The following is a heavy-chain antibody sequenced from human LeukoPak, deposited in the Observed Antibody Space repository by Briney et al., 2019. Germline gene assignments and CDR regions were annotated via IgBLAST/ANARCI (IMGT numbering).Heavy chain of an antibody. V-gene: IGHV3-11*06. CDR3: ARDRSVDGTV. Sequence: GGSLRLSCAASGFTFSDHYVSWIRQAPGKGLEWVSYISSSSSYTGYAVSVKGRFTISRDNAKNSLYLQMDNLRAEDTAVYYCARDRSVDGTVWGQGTLVTVSS. J-gene: IGHJ4*02. CDR1: GFTFSDHY. CDR2: ISSSSSYT. D-gene: IGHD6-19*01.